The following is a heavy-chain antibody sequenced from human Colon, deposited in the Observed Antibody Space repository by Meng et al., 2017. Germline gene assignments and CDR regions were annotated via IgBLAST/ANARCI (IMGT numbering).Heavy chain of an antibody. CDR3: ATEATLYYFDY. Sequence: QLLLQESGPGLVQPSQTLSLTCSVSGSSVSSGPYYWSWIRQHPGKGVEWIGYIYYSGSTYYNPSLKSRVIISVDSSKNQFSLNLTSVTAADTAVYYCATEATLYYFDYWGQGALVTVSS. D-gene: IGHD3-16*01. CDR1: GSSVSSGPYY. J-gene: IGHJ4*02. V-gene: IGHV4-31*03. CDR2: IYYSGST.